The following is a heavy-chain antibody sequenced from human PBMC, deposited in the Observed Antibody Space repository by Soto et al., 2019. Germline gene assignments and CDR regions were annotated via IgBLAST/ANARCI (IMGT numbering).Heavy chain of an antibody. CDR3: ASYGSGSHRDYDY. J-gene: IGHJ4*02. CDR2: IIPIFGTA. Sequence: SVKVSCKASGGTFSSYAISWVRQAPGQGLEWMGGIIPIFGTADYAQKFQGRVTITADESTSTAYMELSSLRSEDTAVYYCASYGSGSHRDYDYWGQGTLVTVSS. CDR1: GGTFSSYA. D-gene: IGHD3-10*01. V-gene: IGHV1-69*13.